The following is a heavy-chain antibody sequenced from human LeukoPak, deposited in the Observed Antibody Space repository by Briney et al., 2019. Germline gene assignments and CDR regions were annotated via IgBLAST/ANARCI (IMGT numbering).Heavy chain of an antibody. CDR3: AKFGRQYYYYYGMDV. J-gene: IGHJ6*02. D-gene: IGHD3/OR15-3a*01. CDR1: GFTSSSYA. Sequence: PGGSLRLSCAASGFTSSSYAMSWVRQAPGKGLEWVSAISGSGGSTYYADSVKGRFTISRDNSKNTLYLQMNSLRAEDTAVYYCAKFGRQYYYYYGMDVWGQGTTVTVSS. CDR2: ISGSGGST. V-gene: IGHV3-23*01.